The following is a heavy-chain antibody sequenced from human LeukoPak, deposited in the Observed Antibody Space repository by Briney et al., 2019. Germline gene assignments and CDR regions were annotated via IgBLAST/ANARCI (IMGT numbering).Heavy chain of an antibody. D-gene: IGHD6-19*01. CDR2: ISGGGDKA. CDR1: GFTFTTYA. V-gene: IGHV3-23*01. J-gene: IGHJ3*01. Sequence: PGGSLRLSCAASGFTFTTYAINWVRQAPGKGLEWVSGISGGGDKAYYADSVNGRFAISRDNSENTVSLQMSSLRAEDTALYYCAKDLALAGTGGGFDVWGQGTRVAVCS. CDR3: AKDLALAGTGGGFDV.